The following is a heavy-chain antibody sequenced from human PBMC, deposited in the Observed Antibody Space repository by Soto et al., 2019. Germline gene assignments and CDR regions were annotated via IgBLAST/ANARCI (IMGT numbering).Heavy chain of an antibody. Sequence: SETLSLTCTVSGGSISSGGYSWSWIRQPPGKGLEWIGYIYHSGSTYYNPSLKSRVTISVDRSKNQFSLKLSSVTAADTAVYYCARDQSSSWYVHWFDPWGQGTLVTVSS. J-gene: IGHJ5*02. CDR2: IYHSGST. V-gene: IGHV4-30-2*01. CDR3: ARDQSSSWYVHWFDP. CDR1: GGSISSGGYS. D-gene: IGHD6-13*01.